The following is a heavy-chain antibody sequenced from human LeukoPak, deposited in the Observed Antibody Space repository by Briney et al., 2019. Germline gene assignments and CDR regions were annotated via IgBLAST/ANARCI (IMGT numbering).Heavy chain of an antibody. Sequence: ASVKVSCKASGYTFTGYYMHWMRQAPGQGLEWMGWINPNSGGTNYAQKFQGRVTMTRGTSISTAYMELSRLRSDDTAVYYCARDSYSSSWYDYWGQGTLVTVSS. J-gene: IGHJ4*02. CDR2: INPNSGGT. D-gene: IGHD6-13*01. V-gene: IGHV1-2*02. CDR3: ARDSYSSSWYDY. CDR1: GYTFTGYY.